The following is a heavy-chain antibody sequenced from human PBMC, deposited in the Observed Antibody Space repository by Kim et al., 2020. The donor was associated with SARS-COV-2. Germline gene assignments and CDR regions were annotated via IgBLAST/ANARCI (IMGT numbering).Heavy chain of an antibody. D-gene: IGHD3-16*01. J-gene: IGHJ4*02. V-gene: IGHV3-74*01. CDR2: VNSDGSSK. CDR3: ASLSTGYVWDKFDY. CDR1: GFTFSSYW. Sequence: GGSLRLSCVASGFTFSSYWMHWVRQAPGKGLVWVSRVNSDGSSKSYADSVKGRFTISRDNARNTLYLHMNSLRAEDTAVYYCASLSTGYVWDKFDYWGQGTQGTVSS.